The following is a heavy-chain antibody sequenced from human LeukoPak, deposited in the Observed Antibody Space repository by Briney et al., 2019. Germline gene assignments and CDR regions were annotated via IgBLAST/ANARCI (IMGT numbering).Heavy chain of an antibody. D-gene: IGHD4-17*01. J-gene: IGHJ5*02. CDR3: AKDSSGDFPYWFDP. CDR2: ISSSSSYI. CDR1: GFTFSSYS. Sequence: GGSLRLSCAASGFTFSSYSMNWVRQAPGKGLEWVSSISSSSSYIYYADSVKGRFTISRDNAKNSLYLQMNSLRAEDTAVYYCAKDSSGDFPYWFDPWGQGTLVTVSS. V-gene: IGHV3-21*01.